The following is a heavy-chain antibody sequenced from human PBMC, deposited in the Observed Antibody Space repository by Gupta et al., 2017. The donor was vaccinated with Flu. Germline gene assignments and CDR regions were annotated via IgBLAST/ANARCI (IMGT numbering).Heavy chain of an antibody. CDR2: IWYDGSNK. D-gene: IGHD2-2*01. CDR1: TFSSYG. J-gene: IGHJ4*02. V-gene: IGHV3-33*01. CDR3: ARILGGYCSSTSCPPDY. Sequence: TFSSYGMHWVRQAPGKGLEWVAVIWYDGSNKYYADSVKGRFTISRDNSKNTLYLQMNSLRAEDTAVYYCARILGGYCSSTSCPPDYWGQGTLVTVSS.